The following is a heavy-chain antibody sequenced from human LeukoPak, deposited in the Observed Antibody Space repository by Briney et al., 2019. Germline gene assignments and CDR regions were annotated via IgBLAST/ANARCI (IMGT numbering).Heavy chain of an antibody. Sequence: PGGSLRLSCAASEFVFSDYYMSWIRQAPGKGLEWVSYISDSGSTICYADSVKGRFTISRDNVKNSLYLQMNGLRAEDTAVYYCAREMEGDYGSGTFFDLWGQGNMVTVSS. CDR1: EFVFSDYY. CDR2: ISDSGSTI. CDR3: AREMEGDYGSGTFFDL. J-gene: IGHJ4*02. D-gene: IGHD3-10*01. V-gene: IGHV3-11*01.